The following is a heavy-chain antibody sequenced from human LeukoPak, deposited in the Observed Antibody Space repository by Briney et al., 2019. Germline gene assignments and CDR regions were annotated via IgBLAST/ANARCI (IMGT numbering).Heavy chain of an antibody. CDR1: GYTFTGYY. D-gene: IGHD3-10*01. J-gene: IGHJ5*02. Sequence: ASVKVSCKASGYTFTGYYMHWVRQAPGQGLEWMGWINPNSGGTNYAQKFQGRVTMTRDTSISTAYMELSRLRSDDTAVYYCAREEGAGSGSYYKIQGWFGPWGQGTLVTVSS. CDR2: INPNSGGT. CDR3: AREEGAGSGSYYKIQGWFGP. V-gene: IGHV1-2*02.